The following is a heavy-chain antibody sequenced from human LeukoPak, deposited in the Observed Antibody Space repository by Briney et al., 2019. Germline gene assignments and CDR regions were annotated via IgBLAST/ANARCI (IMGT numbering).Heavy chain of an antibody. V-gene: IGHV3-21*01. CDR2: ISSSSSSI. CDR3: ARDHGVITMMNGGDY. CDR1: GFTFSSYS. J-gene: IGHJ4*02. Sequence: PGGSLRLSCAASGFTFSSYSINWVGQAPGKGLEGVSSISSSSSSIYYADSVKPRFTISRDNAKNSLYLQMNSLRAEDTAVYYCARDHGVITMMNGGDYWGQGTLVTVSS. D-gene: IGHD3-22*01.